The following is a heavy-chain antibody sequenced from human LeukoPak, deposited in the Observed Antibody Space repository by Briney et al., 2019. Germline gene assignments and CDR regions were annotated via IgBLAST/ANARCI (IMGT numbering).Heavy chain of an antibody. CDR3: ARSGYYYDSSGLFDY. V-gene: IGHV5-51*01. J-gene: IGHJ4*02. Sequence: GESLKISCKGSGYSFTSYWLGWVRQMPGKGLEWMGIIYPGDSDTRYSPSFQGQVTISADKSISTAYLQWSGLKASDTAMYYCARSGYYYDSSGLFDYWGQGTLVTVSS. CDR1: GYSFTSYW. D-gene: IGHD3-22*01. CDR2: IYPGDSDT.